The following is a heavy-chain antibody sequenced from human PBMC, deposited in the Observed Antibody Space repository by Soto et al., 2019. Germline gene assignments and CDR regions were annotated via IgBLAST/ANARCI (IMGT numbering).Heavy chain of an antibody. V-gene: IGHV3-23*01. CDR1: GFTFSTYA. Sequence: GGSLRLSCSVSGFTFSTYAMSWVRQAPGMGLEWVSAISGRGGGTYYADSVKGRFTISRDNSKNTLYLQMNSLRADDTAVYYCAKATSGYYYLFDYWGQGTLVTVSS. CDR2: ISGRGGGT. J-gene: IGHJ4*02. D-gene: IGHD3-22*01. CDR3: AKATSGYYYLFDY.